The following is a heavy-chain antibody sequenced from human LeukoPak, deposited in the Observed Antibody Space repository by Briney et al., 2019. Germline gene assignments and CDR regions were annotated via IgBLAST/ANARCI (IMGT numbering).Heavy chain of an antibody. CDR3: ASESTVLSWSDY. Sequence: ASVKVSCKASGYTFTSYGISWVRQAPGQGLEWMGWINPNSGGTNYAQKFQGRVTMTRDTSISTAYMELSRLRSDAKAVYYCASESTVLSWSDYWGQGTLVTVSS. D-gene: IGHD4-11*01. V-gene: IGHV1-2*02. CDR2: INPNSGGT. CDR1: GYTFTSYG. J-gene: IGHJ4*02.